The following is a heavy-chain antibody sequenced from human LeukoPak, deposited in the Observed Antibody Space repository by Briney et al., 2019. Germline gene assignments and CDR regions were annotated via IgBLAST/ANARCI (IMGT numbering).Heavy chain of an antibody. CDR3: AIRDCIGGHCYIDY. CDR2: INSDGFST. CDR1: GFAFSLYW. Sequence: GGSLRLSCSASGFAFSLYWMNWVRQVPGKGLVWVSRINSDGFSTAYADSVKGRFTISRDNIKNTLYLQMNSLRAEDTAVYYCAIRDCIGGHCYIDYWGQGTLVTVSS. D-gene: IGHD2-15*01. J-gene: IGHJ4*02. V-gene: IGHV3-74*01.